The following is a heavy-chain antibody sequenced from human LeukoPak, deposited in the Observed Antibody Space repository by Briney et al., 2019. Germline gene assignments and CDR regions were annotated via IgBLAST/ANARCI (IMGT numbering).Heavy chain of an antibody. J-gene: IGHJ4*02. D-gene: IGHD5-18*01. CDR1: GFTFSGPA. CDR2: IRSKANSYAT. Sequence: GGSLTLSCAASGFTFSGPAMHWVRQASGKGLEWVGRIRSKANSYATAYAASVKGRFTISRDDSKNTAYLQMNSLKTEDTAVYYCITAGDTAMVLNYWGQGTLVTVSS. V-gene: IGHV3-73*01. CDR3: ITAGDTAMVLNY.